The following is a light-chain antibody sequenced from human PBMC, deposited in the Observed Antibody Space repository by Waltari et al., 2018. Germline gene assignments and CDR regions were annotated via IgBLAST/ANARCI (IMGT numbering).Light chain of an antibody. J-gene: IGLJ3*02. CDR2: RST. CDR3: AAWDDSLSGPV. CDR1: SSDIGSTY. Sequence: QSVLTQPPSASGTPGQRVTIYCSGSSSDIGSTYVYCYQQLPGTAPKLLIYRSTRRPSGVPDRFSCSRSGTSASLAISGLRSEDEADYHCAAWDDSLSGPVFGGGTKLTVL. V-gene: IGLV1-47*01.